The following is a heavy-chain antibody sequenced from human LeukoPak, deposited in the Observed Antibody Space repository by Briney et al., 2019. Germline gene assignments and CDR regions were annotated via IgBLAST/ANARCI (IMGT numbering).Heavy chain of an antibody. D-gene: IGHD3-22*01. V-gene: IGHV3-9*03. CDR2: ISWNSGSI. Sequence: GGSLRLSCAASGFTFDDYAMHWVRQAPGKGLEWVSGISWNSGSIGYADSVKGRFTISRDNAKNSLYLQMNSLRAEDMALKHCAKYMSYYDSSSNSKWGEGTLVTLSS. CDR1: GFTFDDYA. J-gene: IGHJ4*02. CDR3: AKYMSYYDSSSNSK.